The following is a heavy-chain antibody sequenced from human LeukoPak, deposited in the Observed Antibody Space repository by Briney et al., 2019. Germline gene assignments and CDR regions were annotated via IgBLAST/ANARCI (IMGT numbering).Heavy chain of an antibody. CDR1: GYTFTSYS. Sequence: ASVKVSCKASGYTFTSYSISWVRQAPGQGLEWMGWISAHNGNTIYAQKVKGRVTMTTDTSTSTAYMELRSLKSDDTAVYYCARASYCSGGSCYSDYWGQGTLVTVSS. CDR2: ISAHNGNT. D-gene: IGHD2-15*01. J-gene: IGHJ4*02. V-gene: IGHV1-18*01. CDR3: ARASYCSGGSCYSDY.